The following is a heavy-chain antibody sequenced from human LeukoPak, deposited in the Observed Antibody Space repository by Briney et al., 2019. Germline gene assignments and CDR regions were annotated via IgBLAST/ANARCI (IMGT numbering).Heavy chain of an antibody. CDR1: GGSISSSSYY. CDR2: IYYSGST. CDR3: ARLLYSYGVYFDY. V-gene: IGHV4-39*01. D-gene: IGHD5-18*01. J-gene: IGHJ4*02. Sequence: KPSETLSLTCTVSGGSISSSSYYWGWIRQPPGKGLEWIGSIYYSGSTYYNPSLKSRVTISVDTSKNQFSLKLSSVTAADTAVYYCARLLYSYGVYFDYWGQGILVTVSS.